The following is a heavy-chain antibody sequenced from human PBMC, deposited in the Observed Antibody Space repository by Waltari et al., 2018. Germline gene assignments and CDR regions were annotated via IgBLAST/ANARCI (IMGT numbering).Heavy chain of an antibody. Sequence: QVQLQESGPGLVKPSETLSLTCTVSGYSISSGYYWGWTRQHPGKGLEWIGSIYHSGSTYYNPSLKSRVTISVDTSKNQFSLKLSSVTAADTAVYYCARARSSSLAFDYWGQGTLVTVSS. J-gene: IGHJ4*02. V-gene: IGHV4-38-2*02. CDR2: IYHSGST. CDR3: ARARSSSLAFDY. CDR1: GYSISSGYY. D-gene: IGHD6-6*01.